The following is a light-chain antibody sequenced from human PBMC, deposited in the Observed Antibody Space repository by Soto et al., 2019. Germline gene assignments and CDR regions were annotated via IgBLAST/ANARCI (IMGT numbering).Light chain of an antibody. J-gene: IGLJ3*02. CDR1: SSNIGAGYD. CDR3: QSYDSSLSGSV. V-gene: IGLV1-40*01. CDR2: GNS. Sequence: QSVLTQPPSVSGAPGQRVTISCTGSSSNIGAGYDVHWYQQLPGTAPKLLIYGNSNRPSGVPDRFSGSKSGTSASLAITGLQADDEADYYCQSYDSSLSGSVFGGGTKRPS.